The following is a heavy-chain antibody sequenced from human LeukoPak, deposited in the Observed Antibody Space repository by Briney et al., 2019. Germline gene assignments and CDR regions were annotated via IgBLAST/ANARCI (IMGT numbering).Heavy chain of an antibody. CDR2: IIPILGIA. J-gene: IGHJ6*02. CDR1: GGTFSSYA. CDR3: ARGGRRDGYNYVGEEYYYYGMDV. V-gene: IGHV1-69*04. D-gene: IGHD5-24*01. Sequence: ASVKVSCKASGGTFSSYAISWVRQAPGQGLEWMGRIIPILGIANYAQKFQGRVTITADKSTSTAYMELSSLRSEDTAVYYCARGGRRDGYNYVGEEYYYYGMDVGGQGTTVTVSS.